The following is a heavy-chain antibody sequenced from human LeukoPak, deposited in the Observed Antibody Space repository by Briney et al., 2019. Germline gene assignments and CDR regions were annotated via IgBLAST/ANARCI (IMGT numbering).Heavy chain of an antibody. J-gene: IGHJ4*02. CDR1: GDSVSSNSAA. Sequence: SQTLSLTCAISGDSVSSNSAAWNWIRQSPSRGLEWLGRTYYRSKWSNDYAPSVESRITFKPDTSKNQFSLQLNSVTHEDTAVYYCARHSGWYENFDSWGQGTLVTVSS. CDR2: TYYRSKWSN. V-gene: IGHV6-1*01. D-gene: IGHD6-19*01. CDR3: ARHSGWYENFDS.